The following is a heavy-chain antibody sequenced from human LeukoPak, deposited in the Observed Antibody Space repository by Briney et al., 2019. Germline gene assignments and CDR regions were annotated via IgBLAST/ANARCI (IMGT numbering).Heavy chain of an antibody. CDR1: GLTVSRNY. CDR3: ARVFDYGGTIEGYYFDY. J-gene: IGHJ4*02. D-gene: IGHD4-23*01. CDR2: IYSGGST. Sequence: GGSLRLSCAASGLTVSRNYMSWVRQAPGKGLESVSVIYSGGSTYYANSVRGRFTISRDNSKNTLYLQMNSLRVEDTAVYYCARVFDYGGTIEGYYFDYWGQGTLVTVSS. V-gene: IGHV3-53*01.